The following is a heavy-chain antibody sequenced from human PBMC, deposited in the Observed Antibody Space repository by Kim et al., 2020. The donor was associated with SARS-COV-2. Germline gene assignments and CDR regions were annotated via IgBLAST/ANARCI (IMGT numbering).Heavy chain of an antibody. Sequence: GGSLRLSCAASGFTFSSYSMNWVRQAPGKGLEWVSGICISSTYTVYADSLKGRITISRDNARDSLSLQMNSLRGDDTAVYYCAREARRRGRDKGYTDAFDLWGQGTLLTVSS. CDR3: AREARRRGRDKGYTDAFDL. D-gene: IGHD5-18*01. V-gene: IGHV3-21*01. J-gene: IGHJ3*01. CDR2: ICISSTYT. CDR1: GFTFSSYS.